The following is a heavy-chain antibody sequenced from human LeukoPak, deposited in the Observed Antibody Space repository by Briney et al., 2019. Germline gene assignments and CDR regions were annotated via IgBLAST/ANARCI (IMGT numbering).Heavy chain of an antibody. CDR1: GFTFSSYE. Sequence: PGGSLRLSCAASGFTFSSYEMNWVRQAPGKGLEWVSYISSSGSTIYYADSVKGRFTISRDNSKNTLYLQTNSLRAEDTAVYYCARGGSYLSAFDIWGQGTMVTVSS. CDR2: ISSSGSTI. CDR3: ARGGSYLSAFDI. V-gene: IGHV3-48*03. D-gene: IGHD1-26*01. J-gene: IGHJ3*02.